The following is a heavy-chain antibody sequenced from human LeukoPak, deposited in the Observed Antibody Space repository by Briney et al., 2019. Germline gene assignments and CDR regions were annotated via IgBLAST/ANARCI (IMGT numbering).Heavy chain of an antibody. D-gene: IGHD3-22*01. CDR3: ARGSSETYYYDSSGTGGFDP. CDR1: GGTFSSYA. V-gene: IGHV1-69*05. J-gene: IGHJ5*02. CDR2: IIPIFGTA. Sequence: SVKVSCKASGGTFSSYAISWVRQAPGQGLEWMGGIIPIFGTANYAQKFQGRVTITTDESTSTAYMELSSLRSEDTAVYYCARGSSETYYYDSSGTGGFDPWGQGTLVTVSS.